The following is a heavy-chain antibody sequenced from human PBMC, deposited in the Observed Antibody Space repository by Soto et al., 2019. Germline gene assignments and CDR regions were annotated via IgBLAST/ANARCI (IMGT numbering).Heavy chain of an antibody. D-gene: IGHD1-26*01. CDR1: GFTFSTCS. CDR3: GRKGGVGGYYYYGMDV. CDR2: ITGSGITT. V-gene: IGHV3-23*01. Sequence: PGGSLRLSCPATGFTFSTCSMNWVRQAPGKGLEWVSTITGSGITTYYADSVKGRFTISRDNFKNTVYLQINSLRVEDTAVYYFGRKGGVGGYYYYGMDVWGQGTTVTVSS. J-gene: IGHJ6*02.